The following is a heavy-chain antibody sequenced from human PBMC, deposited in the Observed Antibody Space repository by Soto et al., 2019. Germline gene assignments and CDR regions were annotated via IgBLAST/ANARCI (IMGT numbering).Heavy chain of an antibody. Sequence: SETLSLTCTVPGGPISPYYWSWIRQPAGKGLEWIGRIYYTGSTNYNPPLKSRVSMSLDTARNQISLKVKSVTAADPAVYYCAREGGYFDSSGSGVYHYYGVDVWGRGTTVTVSS. V-gene: IGHV4-4*07. CDR3: AREGGYFDSSGSGVYHYYGVDV. CDR1: GGPISPYY. J-gene: IGHJ6*02. D-gene: IGHD3-22*01. CDR2: IYYTGST.